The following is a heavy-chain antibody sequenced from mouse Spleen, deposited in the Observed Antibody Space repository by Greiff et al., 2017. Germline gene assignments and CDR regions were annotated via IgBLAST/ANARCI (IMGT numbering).Heavy chain of an antibody. CDR3: AREGKGN. V-gene: IGHV1-55*01. Sequence: QVQLKQSGAELVKPGTSVKLSCKASGYNFTSYWINWVKLRPGQGLEWIGDIYPGSGSTNYNEKFKSKATLTVDTSSSTAYMQLSSLASEDSALYCCAREGKGNWGQGTTLTVSS. CDR2: IYPGSGST. CDR1: GYNFTSYW. J-gene: IGHJ2*01.